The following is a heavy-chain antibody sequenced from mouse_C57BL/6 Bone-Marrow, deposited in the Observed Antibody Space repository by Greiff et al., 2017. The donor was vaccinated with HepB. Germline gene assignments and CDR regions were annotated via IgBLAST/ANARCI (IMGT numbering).Heavy chain of an antibody. CDR3: GREGGGTWFAY. V-gene: IGHV5-4*01. CDR1: GFTFSSYA. J-gene: IGHJ3*01. Sequence: EVKVVESGGGLVKPGGSLKLSCAASGFTFSSYAMSWVRQTPEKRLEWVATISDGGSYTYYPDNVKGRFTISRDNAKNNLYLQMSHLKSEDTAMYYGGREGGGTWFAYWGQGTLVTVSA. CDR2: ISDGGSYT.